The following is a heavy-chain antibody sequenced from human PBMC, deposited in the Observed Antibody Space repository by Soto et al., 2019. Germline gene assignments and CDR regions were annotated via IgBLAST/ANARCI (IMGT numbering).Heavy chain of an antibody. V-gene: IGHV3-21*01. CDR2: ISRSSDYI. J-gene: IGHJ4*02. D-gene: IGHD3-16*02. Sequence: GGSLRLSCAASGFTFSTYSMNWVRQAPGKGLEWVSSISRSSDYIYYADSVKGRFTISRDNAKNSLYLLMNSLRAEDTAVYYCATQIMISFGGVIATGGWGQGTLVTVSS. CDR3: ATQIMISFGGVIATGG. CDR1: GFTFSTYS.